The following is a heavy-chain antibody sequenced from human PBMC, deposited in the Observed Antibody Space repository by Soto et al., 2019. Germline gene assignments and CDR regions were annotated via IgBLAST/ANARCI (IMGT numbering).Heavy chain of an antibody. CDR2: IIPIFGTA. V-gene: IGHV1-69*13. D-gene: IGHD1-26*01. CDR1: GGTFSSYA. CDR3: AGRGSANLDWFDP. Sequence: SVKVSCKASGGTFSSYAISWVRQAPGQGLEWMGGIIPIFGTANYAQKFQGRVTITADESTSTAYMELSSLRSEDTAVYYCAGRGSANLDWFDPWGQGTLVTVSS. J-gene: IGHJ5*02.